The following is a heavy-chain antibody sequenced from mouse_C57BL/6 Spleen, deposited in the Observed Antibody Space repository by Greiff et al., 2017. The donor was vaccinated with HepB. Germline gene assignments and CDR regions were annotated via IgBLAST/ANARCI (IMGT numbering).Heavy chain of an antibody. CDR3: ARGQKIYYDYDGYFDV. J-gene: IGHJ1*03. CDR2: INPNNGGT. D-gene: IGHD2-4*01. CDR1: GYTFTDYY. V-gene: IGHV1-26*01. Sequence: EVQLQQSGPELVKPGASVKISCKASGYTFTDYYMNWVKQSHGKSLEWIGDINPNNGGTSYNQKFKGKATLTVDKSSSTAYMELRSLTSEDSAVYYCARGQKIYYDYDGYFDVWGTGTTVTVSS.